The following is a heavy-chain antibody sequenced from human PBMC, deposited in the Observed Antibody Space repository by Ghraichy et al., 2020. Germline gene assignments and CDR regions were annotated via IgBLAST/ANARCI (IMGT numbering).Heavy chain of an antibody. CDR3: AKADFWSGYYTDDPLDI. D-gene: IGHD3-3*01. J-gene: IGHJ3*02. CDR2: ISDSGGTT. Sequence: VSVISDSGGTTYYADSVKGRFTVSRDNSKTPQYLQMTSLRAEDTPVYSCAKADFWSGYYTDDPLDIWGQGT. V-gene: IGHV3-23*01.